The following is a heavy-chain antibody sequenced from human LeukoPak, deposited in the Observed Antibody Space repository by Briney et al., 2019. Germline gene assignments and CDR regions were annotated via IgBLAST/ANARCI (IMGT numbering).Heavy chain of an antibody. J-gene: IGHJ2*01. CDR3: IRRHIAVSWCFDL. V-gene: IGHV3-73*01. CDR2: IKTKPEKYVT. Sequence: GGSLRLSRAASGFTLSGSDVHWVHQASGKGQEWIGRIKTKPEKYVTAYVESVRGRFTISRDDSKNTAYLQMNSLKTEDTAVYYCIRRHIAVSWCFDLWGRGTLVTVSS. D-gene: IGHD6-19*01. CDR1: GFTLSGSD.